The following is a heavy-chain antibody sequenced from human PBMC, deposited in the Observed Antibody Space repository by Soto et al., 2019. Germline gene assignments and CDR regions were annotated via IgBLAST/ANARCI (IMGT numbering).Heavy chain of an antibody. Sequence: QVQLQQWGAGLLKPSETLSLTCVVSGGSLSDYFWSWIRQPPVMALEWIGEINHLGSINYNPSLKSRVTRSVDTSKNQFSLTLTSVTAADTATYYCARGGISHWAYFYYMDVWDRGTTVTVSS. CDR1: GGSLSDYF. D-gene: IGHD2-21*01. CDR2: INHLGSI. J-gene: IGHJ6*03. V-gene: IGHV4-34*01. CDR3: ARGGISHWAYFYYMDV.